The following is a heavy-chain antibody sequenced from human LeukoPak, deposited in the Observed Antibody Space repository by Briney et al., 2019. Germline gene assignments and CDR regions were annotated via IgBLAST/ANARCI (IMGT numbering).Heavy chain of an antibody. J-gene: IGHJ4*02. Sequence: SETLSLTCAVYDXSFSDYYWSWIRQPPGKGLEWIGEINHSGGTNYNPSLKSRVTISVDTSKNQFSLNLTSVTAADTAVYYCARAIAAAGTWHTNWDRGTLVTVSS. V-gene: IGHV4-34*01. D-gene: IGHD6-13*01. CDR3: ARAIAAAGTWHTN. CDR2: INHSGGT. CDR1: DXSFSDYY.